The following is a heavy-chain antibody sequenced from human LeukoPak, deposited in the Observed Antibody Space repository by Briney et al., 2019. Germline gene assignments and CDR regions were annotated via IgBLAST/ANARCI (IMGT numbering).Heavy chain of an antibody. CDR1: GFTFSDYY. D-gene: IGHD1-1*01. V-gene: IGHV3-11*06. CDR3: ARGTGTTAYFDY. J-gene: IGHJ4*02. Sequence: PGGSLRLSCEASGFTFSDYYMSWVRQAPGKGLEWVSYISGSSGYTKYADSVKGRFTISRDNAKNSLYLQVNSLRAEDTAVYYCARGTGTTAYFDYWGQGTPVTVSS. CDR2: ISGSSGYT.